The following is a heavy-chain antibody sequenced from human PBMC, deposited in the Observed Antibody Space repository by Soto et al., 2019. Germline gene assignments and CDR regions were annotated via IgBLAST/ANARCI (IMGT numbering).Heavy chain of an antibody. J-gene: IGHJ4*02. Sequence: QLQLQESGSGLVKPSQTLSLTCAVSGGSISSGGYSWSWIRQPPGKGLEWIGYIYHSGSTYYNPSLKSRVTITVDRSKNPFSLKVSSVTAADTAVYYCAAGGGLPRYYWGQGTLVTLSS. CDR3: AAGGGLPRYY. CDR1: GGSISSGGYS. V-gene: IGHV4-30-2*01. D-gene: IGHD5-12*01. CDR2: IYHSGST.